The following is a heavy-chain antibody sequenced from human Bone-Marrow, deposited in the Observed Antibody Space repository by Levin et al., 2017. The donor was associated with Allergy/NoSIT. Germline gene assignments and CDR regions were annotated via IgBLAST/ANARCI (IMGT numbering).Heavy chain of an antibody. CDR2: IHYSGST. CDR1: DVSVSSDSYY. J-gene: IGHJ3*02. CDR3: ARGGYEMVDI. D-gene: IGHD5-12*01. Sequence: SETLSLTCTVSDVSVSSDSYYWSWIRQPPGKGLEWIGYIHYSGSTNYNPSLKSRVTISVDTSNNQFSLKLSSVTAADTAVYYCARGGYEMVDIWGQGTMVTVSS. V-gene: IGHV4-61*01.